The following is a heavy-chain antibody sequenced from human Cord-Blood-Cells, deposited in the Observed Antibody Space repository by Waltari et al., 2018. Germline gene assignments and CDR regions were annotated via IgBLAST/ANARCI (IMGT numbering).Heavy chain of an antibody. J-gene: IGHJ2*01. CDR1: GGTFSSYA. CDR3: ASVIRGAYPWYFDL. V-gene: IGHV1-69*06. Sequence: QVQLVQSGAEVKKPGSSVKVSCKASGGTFSSYAITWVRQAPGQGLEWMGGIIPIFGTANYAQKFQGRVTITADKSTSTAYMELSSLRSEDTAVYYCASVIRGAYPWYFDLWGRGTLVTVSS. CDR2: IIPIFGTA. D-gene: IGHD3-16*01.